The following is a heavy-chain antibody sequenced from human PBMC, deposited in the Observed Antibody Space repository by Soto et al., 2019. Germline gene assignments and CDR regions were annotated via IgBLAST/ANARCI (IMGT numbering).Heavy chain of an antibody. J-gene: IGHJ5*02. CDR1: GFTFSKYA. CDR2: INAGNGNT. V-gene: IGHV1-3*01. D-gene: IGHD2-21*01. CDR3: ARVRIGPGWFDP. Sequence: ASVKVSCKASGFTFSKYAMQWVRQALGQRPEWMGWINAGNGNTKYSQKFQDRVTITRDTSANTAYMELRSLRSDDTAVYYCARVRIGPGWFDPWGQGTLVTVSS.